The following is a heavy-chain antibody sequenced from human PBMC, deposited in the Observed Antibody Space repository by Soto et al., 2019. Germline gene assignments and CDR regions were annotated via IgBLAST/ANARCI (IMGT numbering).Heavy chain of an antibody. J-gene: IGHJ6*02. CDR1: GFTFSSYA. CDR3: AKDAVVPSYGIDV. V-gene: IGHV3-23*01. D-gene: IGHD2-2*01. Sequence: EVQLLESGGGLVQPGGSLRLSCAASGFTFSSYAMSWVRQAPGKGLEWVSDISGSGGSTYYADSVKGRFTISRDNSKNTLYLQMNSLRAHDTAVYYCAKDAVVPSYGIDVWGQGTTVTGSS. CDR2: ISGSGGST.